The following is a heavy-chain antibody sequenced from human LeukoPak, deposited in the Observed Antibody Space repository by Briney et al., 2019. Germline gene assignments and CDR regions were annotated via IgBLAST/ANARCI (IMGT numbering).Heavy chain of an antibody. CDR1: GFTFSSYA. V-gene: IGHV3-30-3*01. D-gene: IGHD5-24*01. CDR3: ARGSKEMATIFDY. CDR2: ISYDGSNK. Sequence: GGSLRLSRAASGFTFSSYAMHWVRQAPGKGLEWVAVISYDGSNKYYADSVKGRFTISRDNSKNTLYLQMNSLRAEDTAVYYCARGSKEMATIFDYWGQGTLVTVSS. J-gene: IGHJ4*02.